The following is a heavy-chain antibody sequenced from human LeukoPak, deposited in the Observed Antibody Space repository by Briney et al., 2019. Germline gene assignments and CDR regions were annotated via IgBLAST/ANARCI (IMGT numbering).Heavy chain of an antibody. Sequence: GESLKTSCKGSGYSFTSYWIGWVRQMPGKGLEWMGIIYPADSDTRYSPSFQGQVTISADKSVSTAYLQWSGLQASDTAMYYCARHEDILSTIAAFDIWGQGTMVAVSS. D-gene: IGHD5/OR15-5a*01. J-gene: IGHJ3*02. CDR1: GYSFTSYW. CDR3: ARHEDILSTIAAFDI. V-gene: IGHV5-51*01. CDR2: IYPADSDT.